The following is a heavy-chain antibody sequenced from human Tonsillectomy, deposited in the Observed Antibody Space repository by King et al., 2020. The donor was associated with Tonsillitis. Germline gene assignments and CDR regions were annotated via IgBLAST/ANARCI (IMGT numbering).Heavy chain of an antibody. CDR2: IYYSGST. CDR1: GGSISSSSYY. CDR3: ARHPMRYFDWLLTFDI. J-gene: IGHJ3*02. V-gene: IGHV4-39*01. Sequence: QLQESGPGLVKPSETLSLTCTVSGGSISSSSYYWGWIRQPPGQGLEWIGSIYYSGSTYYNPSLKSRVTISVDSSKNQFSLRLSSVTAADTAVYYCARHPMRYFDWLLTFDIWGQGTMVTVSS. D-gene: IGHD3-9*01.